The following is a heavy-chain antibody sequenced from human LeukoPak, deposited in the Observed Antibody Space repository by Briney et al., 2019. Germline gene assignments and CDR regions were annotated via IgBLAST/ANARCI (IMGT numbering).Heavy chain of an antibody. CDR1: GGSISSSSL. CDR2: IYHSGST. CDR3: ARFRRLVMNYFDY. V-gene: IGHV4-4*02. Sequence: SGTLSLTCAVSGGSISSSSLLSWVRQPPGKGLEWIGEIYHSGSTNYNPSLKSRVTISVDKSKNQFSLKLSSVTAADTAVYYCARFRRLVMNYFDYWGQGTLVTVSS. D-gene: IGHD3-9*01. J-gene: IGHJ4*02.